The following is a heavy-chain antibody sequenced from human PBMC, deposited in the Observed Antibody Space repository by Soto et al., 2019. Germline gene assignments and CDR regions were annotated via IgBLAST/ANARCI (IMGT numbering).Heavy chain of an antibody. V-gene: IGHV1-69*13. J-gene: IGHJ6*02. CDR2: IIPIFGTA. Sequence: SVKVSCKASGGTFSSYAISWVRQAPGQGLEWMGGIIPIFGTANYAQKFQGRVTITADESTSTAYMELSSLRSEDTAVYYCARIGMITFGGVIDYYYGMDVWGQGTTVTVSS. CDR3: ARIGMITFGGVIDYYYGMDV. CDR1: GGTFSSYA. D-gene: IGHD3-16*02.